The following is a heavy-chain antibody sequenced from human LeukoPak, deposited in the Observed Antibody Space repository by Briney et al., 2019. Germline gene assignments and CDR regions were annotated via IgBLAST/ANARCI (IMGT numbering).Heavy chain of an antibody. J-gene: IGHJ3*02. V-gene: IGHV3-21*01. Sequence: PGGSLRLSCAASGFTFSSYAMSWVRQAPGKGLEWVSSISSSSSYIYYADSVKGRFTISRHNAKNSLYLQMNSLRAEDTAVYYCARDSYYDILTGYTRDAFDIWGQGTMVTVSS. D-gene: IGHD3-9*01. CDR1: GFTFSSYA. CDR2: ISSSSSYI. CDR3: ARDSYYDILTGYTRDAFDI.